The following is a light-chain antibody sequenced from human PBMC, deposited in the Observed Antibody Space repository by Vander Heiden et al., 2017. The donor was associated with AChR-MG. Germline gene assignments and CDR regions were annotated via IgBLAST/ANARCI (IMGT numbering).Light chain of an antibody. CDR2: GAS. Sequence: EIVMTQSPATLSVSPGERATLSCRASQSVSSNLAWYQQKPGQAPRLLIYGASTKATGIPARFSGSGSGTGFTLTISSLQSEDFAVYYCQQYNNWPPSGTFGQGTRLEIK. CDR1: QSVSSN. J-gene: IGKJ5*01. CDR3: QQYNNWPPSGT. V-gene: IGKV3-15*01.